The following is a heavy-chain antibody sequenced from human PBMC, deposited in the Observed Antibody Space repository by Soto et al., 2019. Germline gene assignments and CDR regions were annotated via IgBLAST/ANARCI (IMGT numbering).Heavy chain of an antibody. CDR1: GDSISGSSFY. J-gene: IGHJ4*02. Sequence: SETLSLTCTVSGDSISGSSFYWGWIRQTPGKGLEWIGSIHYSGNSYYNPSLKSRLTISVDTPRNQFSMRLSSVTAADTAMYYCANLRGTVIFEQWGQGILVTVPS. CDR2: IHYSGNS. D-gene: IGHD3-16*02. CDR3: ANLRGTVIFEQ. V-gene: IGHV4-39*01.